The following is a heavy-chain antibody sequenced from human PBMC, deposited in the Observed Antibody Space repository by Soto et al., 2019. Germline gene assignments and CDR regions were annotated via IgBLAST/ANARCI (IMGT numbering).Heavy chain of an antibody. J-gene: IGHJ4*02. CDR3: ARETRGGMRVGYNLWYFDS. V-gene: IGHV4-59*01. CDR2: VHYSGST. CDR1: GGSMNVYY. Sequence: SETLSLTCNVSGGSMNVYYWSWIRQPPGKELEWIGYVHYSGSTNFNPSLHSRVTMSVDTSKRQFSLKLGSVTAADTAVHYCARETRGGMRVGYNLWYFDSWGQGTLVTVSS. D-gene: IGHD5-12*01.